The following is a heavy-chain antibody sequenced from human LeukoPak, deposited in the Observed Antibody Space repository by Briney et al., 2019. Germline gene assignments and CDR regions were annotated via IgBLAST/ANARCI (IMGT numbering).Heavy chain of an antibody. J-gene: IGHJ4*02. CDR3: ARVGPHADTAAALDS. Sequence: GGSLRLSCVASGFTFSDYSLTWVRQAPGKGLDWVSYISGASTTIYYAESVKGRFTISRDHAKNSLHLQMDSLRAEDTAIYHCARVGPHADTAAALDSWGQGTLVTVST. V-gene: IGHV3-48*04. D-gene: IGHD5-18*01. CDR2: ISGASTTI. CDR1: GFTFSDYS.